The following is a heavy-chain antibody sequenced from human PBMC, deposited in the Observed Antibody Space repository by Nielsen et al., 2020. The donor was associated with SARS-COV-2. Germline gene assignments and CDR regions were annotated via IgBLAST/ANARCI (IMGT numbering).Heavy chain of an antibody. J-gene: IGHJ6*02. Sequence: VRQMPGKGLEWMGWINPNSGGTNYAQKFQGWVTMTRDTSISTAYMELSRLRSDDTAVYYCARVGYYYGMDVWGQGTTVTVSS. V-gene: IGHV1-2*04. CDR3: ARVGYYYGMDV. CDR2: INPNSGGT.